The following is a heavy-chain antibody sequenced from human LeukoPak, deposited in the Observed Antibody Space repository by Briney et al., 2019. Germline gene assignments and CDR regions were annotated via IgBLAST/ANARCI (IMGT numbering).Heavy chain of an antibody. D-gene: IGHD1-14*01. Sequence: KAGGSLRLSCAASGFTFSSCGFNWVRQAPGKGLEWVSSIGPTGTDRYYADSVRGRFTISRDNAMNSMYLQMDSLRDEDTAVYYCATETIGRHYDYWGQGTLLTVSS. J-gene: IGHJ4*02. CDR3: ATETIGRHYDY. CDR2: IGPTGTDR. V-gene: IGHV3-21*01. CDR1: GFTFSSCG.